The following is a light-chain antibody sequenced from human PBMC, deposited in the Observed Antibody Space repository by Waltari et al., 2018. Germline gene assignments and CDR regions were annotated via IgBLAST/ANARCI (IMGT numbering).Light chain of an antibody. Sequence: DIQMTQSPSSLSASVGDRVTITCRASWSISGYLNWYQQKSGKAPDLLIFGASTLHSGVPSRFSGSGSGTDFTLTISSLQPDDFATYYCQQSYGIPWTFGEGTKVEIK. J-gene: IGKJ1*01. CDR3: QQSYGIPWT. CDR2: GAS. CDR1: WSISGY. V-gene: IGKV1-39*01.